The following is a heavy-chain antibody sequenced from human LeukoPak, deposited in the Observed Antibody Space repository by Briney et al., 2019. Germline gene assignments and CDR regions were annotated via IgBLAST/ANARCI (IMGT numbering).Heavy chain of an antibody. CDR3: ARVYGSGSYYTYYVDY. Sequence: PGGSLRLSCAASGFTFRSYEMNWVRQAPGKGLEWVSYISSSGSTTYYADSVKGRFTISRDNIKNSLYLQMNSLRAEDTAVYYCARVYGSGSYYTYYVDYWGQGTLVTVSS. CDR1: GFTFRSYE. CDR2: ISSSGSTT. V-gene: IGHV3-48*03. D-gene: IGHD3-10*01. J-gene: IGHJ4*02.